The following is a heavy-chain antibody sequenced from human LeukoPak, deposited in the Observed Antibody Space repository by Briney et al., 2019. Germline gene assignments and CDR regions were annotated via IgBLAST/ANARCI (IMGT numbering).Heavy chain of an antibody. Sequence: PSETLSLTCTVSGGSISSYYWSWIRQPPGKGLEWIGYIYTSGSTNYNPSLKSRVTISVDTSKNQFSLTLSSVTAADTAVYYCARSYYDILTGYYDYYYMDVWGKGTTVTVSS. J-gene: IGHJ6*03. CDR2: IYTSGST. D-gene: IGHD3-9*01. V-gene: IGHV4-4*09. CDR1: GGSISSYY. CDR3: ARSYYDILTGYYDYYYMDV.